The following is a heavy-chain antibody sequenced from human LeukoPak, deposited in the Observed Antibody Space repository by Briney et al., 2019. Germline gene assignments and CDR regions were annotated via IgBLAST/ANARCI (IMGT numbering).Heavy chain of an antibody. CDR1: GYTFTSYG. V-gene: IGHV1-18*01. J-gene: IGHJ5*02. CDR3: ARVRHYDFWSGYYDNWFDP. Sequence: ASVKVSCKASGYTFTSYGISWVRQAPGQGLAWMGWISAYNGNTNYAQKLQGRVTMTTDTSTSTAYMELRSLRSDDTAVYYCARVRHYDFWSGYYDNWFDPWGQGTLVTVSS. D-gene: IGHD3-3*01. CDR2: ISAYNGNT.